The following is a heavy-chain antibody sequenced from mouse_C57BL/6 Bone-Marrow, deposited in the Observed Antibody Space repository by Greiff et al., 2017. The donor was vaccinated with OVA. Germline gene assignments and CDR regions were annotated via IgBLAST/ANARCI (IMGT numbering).Heavy chain of an antibody. D-gene: IGHD1-1*01. CDR2: ISYDGSN. V-gene: IGHV3-6*01. Sequence: ESGPGLVKPSQSLSLTCSVTGYSITSGYYWNWIRQFPGNKLEWMGYISYDGSNNYNPSLKNRISITRDTSKNQVFLKLNSVTTEDTATYYCAGLLRSYYFDYWGQGTTLTVSS. CDR3: AGLLRSYYFDY. J-gene: IGHJ2*01. CDR1: GYSITSGYY.